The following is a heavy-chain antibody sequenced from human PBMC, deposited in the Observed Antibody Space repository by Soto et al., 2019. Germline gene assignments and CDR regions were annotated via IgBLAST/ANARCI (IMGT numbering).Heavy chain of an antibody. CDR1: VYHFAGYW. J-gene: IGHJ4*02. CDR3: ARGGVSTRTFDY. CDR2: TYPSDSDT. Sequence: GECLKISCKGSVYHFAGYWIAWVRQMPGKGLELMVITYPSDSDTRYRPSFQGQVTITADKSISSAYLQWSSLRASDTAMYYCARGGVSTRTFDYWGQGTPVTVSS. V-gene: IGHV5-51*01. D-gene: IGHD3-3*01.